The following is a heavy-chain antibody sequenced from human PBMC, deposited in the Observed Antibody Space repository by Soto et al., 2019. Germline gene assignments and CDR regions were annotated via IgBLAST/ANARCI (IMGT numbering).Heavy chain of an antibody. CDR2: ISGGGGST. D-gene: IGHD3-3*01. J-gene: IGHJ4*02. Sequence: EVLLLESGGGLVQPGGSLRLSCAASGFTFNSYAMSWVRQAPGKGLEWVSAISGGGGSTYSADSVKGRFTISRDNSKNTLSLQMNNLRAEDTAVYYCAKEDDFWSGYSYFDYWGQGTLVTVSS. CDR3: AKEDDFWSGYSYFDY. V-gene: IGHV3-23*01. CDR1: GFTFNSYA.